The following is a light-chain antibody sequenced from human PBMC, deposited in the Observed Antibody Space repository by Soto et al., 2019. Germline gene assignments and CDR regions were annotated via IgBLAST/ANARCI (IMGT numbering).Light chain of an antibody. Sequence: DIQMTQSPSTLSASVGDRVTITCRASQSISSWLAWYQQKPGKAPKILIYKASILESGVPSRFSGSGSGTKFTLTISSLQPDDFATYYCQHYNIYSETFGQGTKV. J-gene: IGKJ1*01. CDR2: KAS. V-gene: IGKV1-5*03. CDR3: QHYNIYSET. CDR1: QSISSW.